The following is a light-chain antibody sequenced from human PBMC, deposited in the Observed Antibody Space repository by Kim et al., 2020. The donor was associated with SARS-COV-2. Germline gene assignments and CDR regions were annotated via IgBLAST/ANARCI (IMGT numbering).Light chain of an antibody. CDR2: GAS. Sequence: SPGERATLSCRARQSVVSSYVAWYQQKPGQAPRLLIYGASSRATGIPDRFSGSGSGTDFTLTISRLEPEDFAVYYCQQYGISPFTFGGGTKVEIK. V-gene: IGKV3-20*01. CDR1: QSVVSSY. CDR3: QQYGISPFT. J-gene: IGKJ4*01.